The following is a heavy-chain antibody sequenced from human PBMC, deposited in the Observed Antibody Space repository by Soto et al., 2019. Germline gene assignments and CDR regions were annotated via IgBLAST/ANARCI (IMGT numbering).Heavy chain of an antibody. CDR3: ARDLAAVPRAFDY. V-gene: IGHV4-59*01. D-gene: IGHD6-13*01. J-gene: IGHJ4*02. CDR1: GGSISSYF. CDR2: VYYTGTT. Sequence: ETLSLTCTVSGGSISSYFYIWVRQPPGKGLEWIGSVYYTGTTDYNPSLKSRVTIPVDTSKTQFSLNLRSVTAADTAVYYCARDLAAVPRAFDYWGRGTLVTVSS.